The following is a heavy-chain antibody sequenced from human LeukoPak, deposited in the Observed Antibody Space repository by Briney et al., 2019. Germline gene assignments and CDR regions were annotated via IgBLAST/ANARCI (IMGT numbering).Heavy chain of an antibody. D-gene: IGHD5-24*01. J-gene: IGHJ3*02. CDR2: IWYDGSYK. CDR1: GFTFSNYG. CDR3: ARGNFFEI. V-gene: IGHV3-33*01. Sequence: PGRSLRLSCAVSGFTFSNYGMHWVRQAPGKGLEWVAVIWYDGSYKSYADSVKGRFTISRDNSKNTLFLQMNSLRADDTAVYYCARGNFFEIWGQGTMVTVSS.